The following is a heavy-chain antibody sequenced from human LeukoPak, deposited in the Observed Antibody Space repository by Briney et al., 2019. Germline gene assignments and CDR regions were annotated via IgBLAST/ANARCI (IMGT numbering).Heavy chain of an antibody. J-gene: IGHJ6*02. D-gene: IGHD6-6*01. CDR3: ARGGTAARPHFDYYGMDV. CDR2: ISAYNGNT. V-gene: IGHV1-18*01. CDR1: GYTFTSYS. Sequence: ASVKVSCKASGYTFTSYSISWVRQAPGQGLEWMGWISAYNGNTNYAQKLQGRVTMTTDTSTSTAYMELRSLRSDDTAVYYCARGGTAARPHFDYYGMDVWGQGTTVTVSS.